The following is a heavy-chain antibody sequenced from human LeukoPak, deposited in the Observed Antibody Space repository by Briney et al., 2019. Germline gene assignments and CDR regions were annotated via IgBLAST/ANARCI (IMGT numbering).Heavy chain of an antibody. Sequence: GESLKISCKGSGYSFTSYWIGWVRQMPGKGLEWMGIIYPGDSDTRYSPSFQGQVTISANKSISTAYLQWSSLKASDTAMYYCARVGDSSSWYRGAFDIWGRRTMVTVSS. CDR3: ARVGDSSSWYRGAFDI. CDR2: IYPGDSDT. D-gene: IGHD6-13*01. V-gene: IGHV5-51*01. J-gene: IGHJ3*02. CDR1: GYSFTSYW.